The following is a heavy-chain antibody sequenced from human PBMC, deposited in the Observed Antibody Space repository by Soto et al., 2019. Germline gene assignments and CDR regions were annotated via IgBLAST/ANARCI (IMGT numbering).Heavy chain of an antibody. CDR2: IYYSGST. V-gene: IGHV4-39*01. CDR1: GGSISSSSYY. J-gene: IGHJ4*02. Sequence: SETLSLTCTVSGGSISSSSYYWGWIRQPPGKGLEWIGSIYYSGSTYYNPSLKSRVTISVDTSKNQFSLKLSSVTAADTAVYYCARKGSGWFRLFDYWGQGTLVTVSS. CDR3: ARKGSGWFRLFDY. D-gene: IGHD6-19*01.